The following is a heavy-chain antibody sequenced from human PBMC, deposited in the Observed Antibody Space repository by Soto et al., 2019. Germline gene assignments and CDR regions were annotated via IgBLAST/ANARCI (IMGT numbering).Heavy chain of an antibody. V-gene: IGHV4-34*01. CDR2: INHSGST. Sequence: SETLSLTCAVYGGSFSGYYWSWIRQPPGKGLEWIGEINHSGSTNYNPSLKSRVTISVDTSKNQFSLKLSSVTAADTAVYYCARIFTGDSTELYYFDYCGQGTRVTVSS. CDR1: GGSFSGYY. J-gene: IGHJ4*02. CDR3: ARIFTGDSTELYYFDY. D-gene: IGHD3-10*01.